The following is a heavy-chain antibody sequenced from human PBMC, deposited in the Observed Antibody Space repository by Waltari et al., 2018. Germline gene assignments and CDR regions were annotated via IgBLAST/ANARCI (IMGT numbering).Heavy chain of an antibody. CDR2: ISADSGST. V-gene: IGHV3-23*01. J-gene: IGHJ4*02. Sequence: EVQLLGSGGGLVQPGGSLRFSGAASGFTFSGYFMGCGRTAPGKGLDWFSSISADSGSTYYGDSGKGRFTISRDNSRNTLYLQMDSLRAEDTAIYYCAKGSSTGRPYYFDYWGQGTLVTVSS. CDR1: GFTFSGYF. CDR3: AKGSSTGRPYYFDY.